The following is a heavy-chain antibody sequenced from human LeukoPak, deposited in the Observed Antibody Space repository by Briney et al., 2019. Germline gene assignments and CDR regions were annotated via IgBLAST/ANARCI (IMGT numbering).Heavy chain of an antibody. CDR3: ANEIRPNDY. V-gene: IGHV3-30-3*02. CDR2: ISYDGSNK. J-gene: IGHJ4*02. Sequence: PGGSLRLSCVASGFTFSSYSMHWVRQAPGKGLEWVAVISYDGSNKYYADSVKGRFTISRDNSKNTLYLQMSSLRAEDTAVYYCANEIRPNDYWGQGTLVTVSS. D-gene: IGHD4-17*01. CDR1: GFTFSSYS.